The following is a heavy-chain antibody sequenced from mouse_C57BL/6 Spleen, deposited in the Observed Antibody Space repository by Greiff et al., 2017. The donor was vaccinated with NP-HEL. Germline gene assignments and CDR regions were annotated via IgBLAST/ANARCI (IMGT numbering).Heavy chain of an antibody. Sequence: VQLQQSGAELVRPGASVKLSCTASGFNIKNTYMHWVKQRPEQGLEWIGRIDPANGNTKYAQKFKGKATVTADTSSNTAYLQLSSLTSEDADFYYSGHNVYYEDYAMDYWGQGTSVTVSS. D-gene: IGHD2-3*01. J-gene: IGHJ4*01. CDR3: GHNVYYEDYAMDY. V-gene: IGHV14-3*01. CDR2: IDPANGNT. CDR1: GFNIKNTY.